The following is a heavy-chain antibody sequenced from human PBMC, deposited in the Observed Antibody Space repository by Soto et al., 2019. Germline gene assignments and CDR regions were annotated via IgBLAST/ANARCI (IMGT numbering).Heavy chain of an antibody. CDR1: GFTFSIYS. CDR2: ISGSSGRT. D-gene: IGHD3-22*01. CDR3: AKSGHRTTYDSAETFNLDS. Sequence: GGSLRLSCAASGFTFSIYSMNWVRQAPGKGLEWVSGISGSSGRTYYLDSVKGRFTISRDNSKDTLFLQMNSLRAEDTAIYYCAKSGHRTTYDSAETFNLDSWGQGTLVTVSS. J-gene: IGHJ4*02. V-gene: IGHV3-23*01.